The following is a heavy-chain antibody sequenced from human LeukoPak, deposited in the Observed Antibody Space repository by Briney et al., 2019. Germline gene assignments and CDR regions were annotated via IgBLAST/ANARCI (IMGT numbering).Heavy chain of an antibody. Sequence: GGSLRLSCAASGFTFSHVWMSWVRQTPGKGLEWVGRIKSKTDGGTTDYAGFVKGRFTISRDDSKNTLYLQMNSLNIEDTAVYYCTTVTLTTIGWNNWGQGTLVTVSS. CDR1: GFTFSHVW. CDR2: IKSKTDGGTT. V-gene: IGHV3-15*01. D-gene: IGHD1/OR15-1a*01. CDR3: TTVTLTTIGWNN. J-gene: IGHJ4*02.